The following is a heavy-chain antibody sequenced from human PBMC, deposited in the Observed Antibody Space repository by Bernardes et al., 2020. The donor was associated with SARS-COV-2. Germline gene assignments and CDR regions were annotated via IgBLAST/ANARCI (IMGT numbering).Heavy chain of an antibody. Sequence: GGSLRLSCAASGFTFDDYAMHWVRQAPGKGLEWVSGISWNSGSIGYADSVKGRFTISRDNAKNSLYLQMNSLRAEDTALYYCAKDNWDGYNFGPVDYWGQGTLVTASS. J-gene: IGHJ4*02. CDR3: AKDNWDGYNFGPVDY. CDR2: ISWNSGSI. D-gene: IGHD5-12*01. CDR1: GFTFDDYA. V-gene: IGHV3-9*01.